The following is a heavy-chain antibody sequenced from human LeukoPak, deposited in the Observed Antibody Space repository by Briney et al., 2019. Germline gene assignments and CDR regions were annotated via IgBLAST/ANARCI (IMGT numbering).Heavy chain of an antibody. CDR2: ISAYNGNT. Sequence: GASVKVSCKASGYIFTGYYMHWVRQAPGQGLEWMGWISAYNGNTNYAQKLQGRVTMTTDTSTSTAYMELRSLRSDDTAVYYCASSSQQQLVLDLDYWGQGTLVTVSS. CDR1: GYIFTGYY. D-gene: IGHD6-13*01. V-gene: IGHV1-18*04. J-gene: IGHJ4*02. CDR3: ASSSQQQLVLDLDY.